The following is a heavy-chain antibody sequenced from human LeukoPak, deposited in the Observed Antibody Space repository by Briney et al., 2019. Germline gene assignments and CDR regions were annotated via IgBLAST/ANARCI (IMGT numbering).Heavy chain of an antibody. CDR2: ISWNSGSI. D-gene: IGHD2-2*01. CDR1: GFTFDDYA. Sequence: GGSLRLSCAASGFTFDDYAMHWVRQAPGKGLEWVSGISWNSGSIGYADSVKGRFTISRDNAKNSLYLQMNSLRAEDTALYYCAKAYCSSTSCYSDYWGQGTLVIVSS. J-gene: IGHJ4*02. CDR3: AKAYCSSTSCYSDY. V-gene: IGHV3-9*01.